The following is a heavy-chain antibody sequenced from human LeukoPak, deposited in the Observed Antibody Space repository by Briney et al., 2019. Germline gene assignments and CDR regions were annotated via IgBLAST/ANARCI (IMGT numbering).Heavy chain of an antibody. Sequence: GGSLRLSCAASEFTFSTYAMHWVRQAPGKGLEWVSAISGSGGSTYYADSVKGRFTISRDNSKNTLYLQMNSLRAEDTAVYYCAKVASDWLYIKEVYYFDYWGRGTLVTVSS. CDR3: AKVASDWLYIKEVYYFDY. J-gene: IGHJ4*02. CDR2: ISGSGGST. CDR1: EFTFSTYA. D-gene: IGHD3/OR15-3a*01. V-gene: IGHV3-23*01.